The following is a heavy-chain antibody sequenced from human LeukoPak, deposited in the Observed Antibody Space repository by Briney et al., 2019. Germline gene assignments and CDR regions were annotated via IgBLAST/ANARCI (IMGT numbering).Heavy chain of an antibody. D-gene: IGHD6-13*01. CDR3: AREREPGIAAAGGFQH. V-gene: IGHV1-8*03. CDR2: MNPNSGNT. CDR1: GYTFTNYD. Sequence: ASVKVSCKTSGYTFTNYDINWVRQATGQGLEWMGWMNPNSGNTGYAQKFQGRVTITRDTSISTAYMELSSLRSEDTAVYYCAREREPGIAAAGGFQHWGQGTLVTVSS. J-gene: IGHJ1*01.